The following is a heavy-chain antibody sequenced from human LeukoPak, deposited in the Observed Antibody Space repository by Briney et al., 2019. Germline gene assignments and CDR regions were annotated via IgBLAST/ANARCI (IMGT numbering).Heavy chain of an antibody. CDR3: ARRGASARYFDY. CDR1: GFIFSSYN. J-gene: IGHJ4*02. Sequence: GGSLRLSCSASGFIFSSYNMSWVRQAPGQGLEWVSSITSSGSHTFYADSVRGRYTIFRDNAKKSLYLQMNSLRAEDTAVYYCARRGASARYFDYWGQGTLVTVSS. D-gene: IGHD6-6*01. CDR2: ITSSGSHT. V-gene: IGHV3-21*01.